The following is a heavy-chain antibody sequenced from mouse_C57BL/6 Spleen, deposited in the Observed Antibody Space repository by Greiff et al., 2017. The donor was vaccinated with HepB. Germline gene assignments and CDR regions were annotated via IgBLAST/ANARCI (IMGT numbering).Heavy chain of an antibody. J-gene: IGHJ4*01. CDR3: ARSGTTKDYDLDAMDY. Sequence: QVQLKQSGAELARPGASVKLSCKASGYTFTSYGISWVKQRTGQGLEWIGEIYPRSGNTYYNEKFKGKATLTADKSSSTAYMELRSLTSEDSAVYFCARSGTTKDYDLDAMDYWGQGTSVTVSS. CDR2: IYPRSGNT. CDR1: GYTFTSYG. V-gene: IGHV1-81*01. D-gene: IGHD2-4*01.